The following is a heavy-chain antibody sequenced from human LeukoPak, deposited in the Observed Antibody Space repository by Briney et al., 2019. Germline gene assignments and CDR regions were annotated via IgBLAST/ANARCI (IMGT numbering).Heavy chain of an antibody. CDR3: ARDGDYYGSGSYSSR. D-gene: IGHD3-10*01. J-gene: IGHJ4*02. CDR2: ISSSGSTI. Sequence: PGGSLRLSCAASGFTVNKNYMSWIRQAPGKGLEWVSYISSSGSTIYYADSVKGRFTISRDNAKNSLYLQMNSLRAEDTAVFYCARDGDYYGSGSYSSRWGQGTLVTVSS. CDR1: GFTVNKNY. V-gene: IGHV3-11*01.